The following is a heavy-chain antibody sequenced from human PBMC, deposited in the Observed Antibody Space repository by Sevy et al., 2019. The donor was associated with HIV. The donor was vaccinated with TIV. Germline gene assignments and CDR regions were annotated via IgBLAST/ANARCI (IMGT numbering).Heavy chain of an antibody. D-gene: IGHD2-15*01. CDR3: ARDLYCSGGSCYSITSGWLDP. CDR2: INSDGSST. J-gene: IGHJ5*02. Sequence: GGSLRLSCAASGFTFSSYWMHWVRQAPGKGLVWVSRINSDGSSTSYADSVKGRFTISRDNAKNTLYLQMNSLRAEDTAVYYCARDLYCSGGSCYSITSGWLDPWGQGTLVTVSS. CDR1: GFTFSSYW. V-gene: IGHV3-74*01.